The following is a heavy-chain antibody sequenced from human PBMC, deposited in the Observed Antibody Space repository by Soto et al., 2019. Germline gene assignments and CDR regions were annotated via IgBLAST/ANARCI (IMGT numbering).Heavy chain of an antibody. CDR1: GFTFSSYA. J-gene: IGHJ4*02. CDR3: ARDSAANYYDSSGYFDY. D-gene: IGHD3-22*01. V-gene: IGHV3-30-3*01. Sequence: GGSLRLSCAASGFTFSSYAMHWVRQAPGKGLEWVAVISYDGSNKYYADSVKGRFTISRDNSKNTLYLQMNSLRAEDTAVYYCARDSAANYYDSSGYFDYWGQGTLVTVSS. CDR2: ISYDGSNK.